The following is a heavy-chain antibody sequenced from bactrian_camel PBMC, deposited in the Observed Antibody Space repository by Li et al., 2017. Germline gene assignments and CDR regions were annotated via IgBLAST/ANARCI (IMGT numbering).Heavy chain of an antibody. CDR3: AAFGGDCYVGVLSYRADFSY. CDR2: IDSDGNDAST. CDR1: GRITSTYC. D-gene: IGHD3*01. Sequence: HVQLVESGGGSVQAGGSLRLSCRFSGRITSTYCLARFRQAPGKEREGVAAIDSDGNDASTKYADSVKGRFTISQDKAKDTLYLQMNNLSPEDTAMYYCAAFGGDCYVGVLSYRADFSYWGQGTQVTVS. J-gene: IGHJ6*01. V-gene: IGHV3S26*01.